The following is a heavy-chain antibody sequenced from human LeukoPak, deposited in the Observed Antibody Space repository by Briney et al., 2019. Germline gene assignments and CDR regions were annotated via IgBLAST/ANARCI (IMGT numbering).Heavy chain of an antibody. V-gene: IGHV3-23*01. CDR1: GFTFSDYS. Sequence: PGGSLRLSCAASGFTFSDYSIHWVRQTPGKGLEWISGISGSGASTYYADSVKGRFTISRDDSRNTLYLQMNSLRGDDTAVYYCAKDVGKWESLHFFDYWGQGTLVTVSS. CDR2: ISGSGAST. J-gene: IGHJ4*02. D-gene: IGHD1-26*01. CDR3: AKDVGKWESLHFFDY.